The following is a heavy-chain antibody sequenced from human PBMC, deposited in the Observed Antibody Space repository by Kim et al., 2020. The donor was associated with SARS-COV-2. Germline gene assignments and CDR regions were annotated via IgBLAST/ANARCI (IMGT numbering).Heavy chain of an antibody. J-gene: IGHJ4*02. V-gene: IGHV3-48*03. CDR3: ARVSGEATAGSYLYYFDY. D-gene: IGHD6-13*01. CDR2: ISSSGSTI. Sequence: GGSLRLSCAASGFTFSSYEMNWVRQAPGKGLEWVSYISSSGSTIYYADSVKGRFTISRDSAKNSLYLQMNSLRVEDTAVYYCARVSGEATAGSYLYYFDYWGQGTLVTVSS. CDR1: GFTFSSYE.